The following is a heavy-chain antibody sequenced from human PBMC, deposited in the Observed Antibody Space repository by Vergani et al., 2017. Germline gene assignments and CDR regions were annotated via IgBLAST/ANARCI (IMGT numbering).Heavy chain of an antibody. D-gene: IGHD3-3*01. Sequence: QVQLHQWGAGLLKTSETLSLTCAVSGAAFNSYQWTWIRQSPGRGLEWIGEIDDKGKSVCNPTLKSRVTISVDNSKRHFSLHVTSVTAADSAMYYCVRRDFWVCPRTFDFWGAGTPVTVSS. CDR2: IDDKGKS. J-gene: IGHJ3*01. V-gene: IGHV4-34*01. CDR3: VRRDFWVCPRTFDF. CDR1: GAAFNSYQ.